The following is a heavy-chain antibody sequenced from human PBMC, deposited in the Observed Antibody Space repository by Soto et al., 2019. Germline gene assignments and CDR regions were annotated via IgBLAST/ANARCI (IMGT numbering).Heavy chain of an antibody. CDR3: ARQSSRALLGGFDY. CDR1: GGSISSYY. J-gene: IGHJ4*02. CDR2: IYYSGST. Sequence: SETLSLTCTVSGGSISSYYWSWIRQPPGKGLEWIGYIYYSGSTNYNPSLKSRVTISVDTSKNQFSLKLSSVTAADTAVYYCARQSSRALLGGFDYWGQGTLVTVSS. D-gene: IGHD3-16*01. V-gene: IGHV4-59*08.